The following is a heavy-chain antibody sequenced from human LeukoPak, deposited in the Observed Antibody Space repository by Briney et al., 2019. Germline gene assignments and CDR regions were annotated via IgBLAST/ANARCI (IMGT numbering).Heavy chain of an antibody. D-gene: IGHD6-13*01. Sequence: GGSLRLSCAASGFTFSSYGMHWVRQAPGKGLEWVAVIWYDGSNKYYADSVKGRFTTSRDNSKNTLYLQMNSLRAEDTAVYYCAGAYSSSWYYHFDYWGQGTLVTVSS. CDR3: AGAYSSSWYYHFDY. CDR1: GFTFSSYG. CDR2: IWYDGSNK. V-gene: IGHV3-33*01. J-gene: IGHJ4*02.